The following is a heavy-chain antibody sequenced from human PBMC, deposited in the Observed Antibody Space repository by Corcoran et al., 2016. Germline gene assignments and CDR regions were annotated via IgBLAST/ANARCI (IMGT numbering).Heavy chain of an antibody. CDR1: GFAFDTYW. CDR2: IKGGDNEK. J-gene: IGHJ4*02. D-gene: IGHD6-13*01. Sequence: EVQLVESGGGLVQPGGSLRLSCAASGFAFDTYWMNWVRQAPGKGLEWVAHIKGGDNEKYYVDSVKGRFTISRDNDKKLVYLQMNSLRAEDMAVYYCGRSSWNDYWGQGTLVTVSS. CDR3: GRSSWNDY. V-gene: IGHV3-7*01.